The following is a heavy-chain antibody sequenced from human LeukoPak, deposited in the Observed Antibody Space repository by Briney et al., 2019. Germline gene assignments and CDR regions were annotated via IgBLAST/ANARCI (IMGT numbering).Heavy chain of an antibody. CDR1: SGSISSYY. CDR3: ARADNTWFDP. CDR2: IYYSGST. J-gene: IGHJ5*02. D-gene: IGHD2/OR15-2a*01. Sequence: SETLSLTCTVSSGSISSYYWGWIRQPPGKGLEWIGYIYYSGSTTYNPSLKSRVTISADTSKNQFSLKLSSVTAADTAVNYCARADNTWFDPWGQGTLVTVSS. V-gene: IGHV4-59*01.